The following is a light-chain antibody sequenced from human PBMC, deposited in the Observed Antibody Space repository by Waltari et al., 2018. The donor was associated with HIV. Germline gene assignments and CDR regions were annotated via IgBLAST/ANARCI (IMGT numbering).Light chain of an antibody. CDR2: NVS. V-gene: IGLV2-11*01. J-gene: IGLJ2*01. Sequence: QSALTQPRSVSEAPGQSVTSSCTGTSSDVGAYNYVYWYQQHPGRAPKFIIYNVSARPSGVPDRFSGSKSGNTASLTISGLQAEDEADYYCSSYAVTSNFVLFGGGTKLTVL. CDR1: SSDVGAYNY. CDR3: SSYAVTSNFVL.